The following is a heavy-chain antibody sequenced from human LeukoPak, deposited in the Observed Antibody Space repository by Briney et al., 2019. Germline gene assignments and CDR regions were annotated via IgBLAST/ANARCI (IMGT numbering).Heavy chain of an antibody. Sequence: GGSLRLSCAASGFTFSSYWMSWVRQAPGKGLEWVANIKQDGSEKYYVDSVKGRFTISRDNAKNSLYLQMNSLRAEDTTVYYCARELLDFPRGDAFDIWGQGTMVTVSS. CDR3: ARELLDFPRGDAFDI. D-gene: IGHD3-3*01. J-gene: IGHJ3*02. V-gene: IGHV3-7*01. CDR1: GFTFSSYW. CDR2: IKQDGSEK.